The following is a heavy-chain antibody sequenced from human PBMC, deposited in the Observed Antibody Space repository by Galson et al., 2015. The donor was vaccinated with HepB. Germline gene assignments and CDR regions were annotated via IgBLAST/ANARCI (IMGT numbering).Heavy chain of an antibody. CDR3: ARIHLGYYYDSGGYYYGDY. V-gene: IGHV2-26*01. D-gene: IGHD3-22*01. J-gene: IGHJ4*02. CDR2: IFSNDEK. CDR1: GFSLSNARMG. Sequence: PALVKPTQTLTLTCTFSGFSLSNARMGVSWIRQPPGKALEWLAHIFSNDEKSYSTSLKSRLTISKDTSRSQVVLTMTNMDPVDTATYYCARIHLGYYYDSGGYYYGDYWGQGTLVTVSS.